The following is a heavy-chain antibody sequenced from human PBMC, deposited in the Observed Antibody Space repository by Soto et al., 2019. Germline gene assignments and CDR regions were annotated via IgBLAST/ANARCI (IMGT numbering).Heavy chain of an antibody. J-gene: IGHJ3*02. V-gene: IGHV4-59*01. CDR2: IYYSGST. CDR1: GGSISSYY. D-gene: IGHD5-12*01. CDR3: ARHGIVATIYDAFDI. Sequence: SETRSLTCTVSGGSISSYYWSWIRQPPGKGLERIGYIYYSGSTNYNPSLKSRVTISVDTSKNQFSLKLSSVTAADTAVYYCARHGIVATIYDAFDIWGQGTMVTVSS.